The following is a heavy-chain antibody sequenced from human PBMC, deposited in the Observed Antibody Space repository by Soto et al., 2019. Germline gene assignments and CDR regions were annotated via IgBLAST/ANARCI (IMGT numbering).Heavy chain of an antibody. CDR3: ARSGRLDYYDSSGYSFFVY. V-gene: IGHV4-30-4*01. Sequence: SETLSLTCTVSGGSISSGDYYWIWIRQPPWKGVEWIGYIYYSGSTYYNPSLKSRVTISVDTSKNQFSLKLSSVTVADTAVYYCARSGRLDYYDSSGYSFFVYWGQGTLVTVSS. CDR2: IYYSGST. J-gene: IGHJ4*02. CDR1: GGSISSGDYY. D-gene: IGHD3-22*01.